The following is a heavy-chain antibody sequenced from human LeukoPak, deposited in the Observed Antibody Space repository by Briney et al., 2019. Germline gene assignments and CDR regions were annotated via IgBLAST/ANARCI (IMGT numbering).Heavy chain of an antibody. CDR1: GGSISSPTYY. Sequence: SETLSLTCTVSGGSISSPTYYWAWIRQPPGQELEWIKTIHHSGSTYDNPSLKSRFTMSVDTSKNQFFLNLCSVTAADTAVYYCARLGGYHDPPDYWGQGTLVTVSS. CDR3: ARLGGYHDPPDY. V-gene: IGHV4-39*01. J-gene: IGHJ4*02. D-gene: IGHD3-16*02. CDR2: IHHSGST.